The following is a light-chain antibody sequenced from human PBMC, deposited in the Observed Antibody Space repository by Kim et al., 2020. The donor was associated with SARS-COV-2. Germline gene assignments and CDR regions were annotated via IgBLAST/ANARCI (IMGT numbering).Light chain of an antibody. Sequence: EIVLTQSPGTLSLSPGERATLSCRASQSVSSTYLAWFQQKPGQAPRLLIYGASGRATATPDRFSGGGSGTDSTLTISRLEPEDFAVYYCLHYGTSLYTFGQGTKLEI. CDR3: LHYGTSLYT. J-gene: IGKJ2*01. V-gene: IGKV3-20*01. CDR2: GAS. CDR1: QSVSSTY.